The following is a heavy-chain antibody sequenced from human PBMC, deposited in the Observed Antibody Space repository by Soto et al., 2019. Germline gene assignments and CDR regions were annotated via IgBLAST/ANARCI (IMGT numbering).Heavy chain of an antibody. J-gene: IGHJ4*02. V-gene: IGHV3-33*01. CDR3: ARDGGEDTAMTFDY. CDR2: IWYDGSNK. Sequence: GESLKISCAASGFTFSSYGMHWVRQAPGKGLEWVAVIWYDGSNKYYADSVKGRFTISRDNSKNTLYLQMNSLRAEDTAVYYCARDGGEDTAMTFDYWGQGTLVTVSS. CDR1: GFTFSSYG. D-gene: IGHD5-18*01.